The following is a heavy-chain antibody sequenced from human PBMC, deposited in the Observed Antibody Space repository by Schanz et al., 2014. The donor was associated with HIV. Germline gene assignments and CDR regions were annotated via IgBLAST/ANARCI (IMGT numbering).Heavy chain of an antibody. D-gene: IGHD3-10*01. CDR2: LSGSGGNT. CDR3: AKEWYYGSGSMDYGLDV. Sequence: EVQLVESGGGLVQPGRSLRLSCAASGFTFTSYAMSWVRQAPGKGLEWVSALSGSGGNTYYADSVKGRFTISRDNSKNTLYVQMNSLRAEDTAVYYCAKEWYYGSGSMDYGLDVWGQGTTVTVSS. V-gene: IGHV3-23*04. J-gene: IGHJ6*02. CDR1: GFTFTSYA.